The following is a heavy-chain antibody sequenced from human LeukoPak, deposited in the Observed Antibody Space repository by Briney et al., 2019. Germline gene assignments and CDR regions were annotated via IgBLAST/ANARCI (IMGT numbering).Heavy chain of an antibody. Sequence: GGSLRLSCAASGFTFSSYSMNWVRQAPGKGLEWVSSISSSSSYIYYADSVKGRFTISRDNAKNSLYLQMNSLRAEDMAVYYCARVGSRIFDYWGQGTLVTVSS. CDR3: ARVGSRIFDY. D-gene: IGHD6-13*01. J-gene: IGHJ4*02. V-gene: IGHV3-21*01. CDR2: ISSSSSYI. CDR1: GFTFSSYS.